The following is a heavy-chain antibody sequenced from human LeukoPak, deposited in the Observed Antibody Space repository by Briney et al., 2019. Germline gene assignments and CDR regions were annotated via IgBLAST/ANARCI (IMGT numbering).Heavy chain of an antibody. CDR1: GGSISSSSYY. CDR3: ARGLRQLVRSWHY. D-gene: IGHD6-6*01. Sequence: SETLSLICTVSGGSISSSSYYWSWIRQPPGKGLEWIGEINHRGSTNYNPSLKSRVTISVDTSKNQFSLKLSSVTAADTAVYYCARGLRQLVRSWHYWGQGTLVTVSS. CDR2: INHRGST. V-gene: IGHV4-39*07. J-gene: IGHJ4*02.